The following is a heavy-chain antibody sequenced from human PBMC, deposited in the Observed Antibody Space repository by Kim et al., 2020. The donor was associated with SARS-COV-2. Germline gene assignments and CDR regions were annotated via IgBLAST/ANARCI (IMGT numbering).Heavy chain of an antibody. CDR2: INQSGST. CDR1: NGSISAYS. J-gene: IGHJ4*02. V-gene: IGHV4-34*01. Sequence: SETLSLTCAVYNGSISAYSWTWIRQPPGKGLEWIGEINQSGSTDSNPSLMSRVTISLDTSKRQFSLKLTSVTAADTAMYYCASSAFGSDYWGLGTVVTVSA. CDR3: ASSAFGSDY. D-gene: IGHD3-16*01.